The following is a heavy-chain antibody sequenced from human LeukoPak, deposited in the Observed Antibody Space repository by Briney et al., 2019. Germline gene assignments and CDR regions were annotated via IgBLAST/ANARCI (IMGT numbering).Heavy chain of an antibody. J-gene: IGHJ5*02. CDR2: IYYSGST. CDR3: ARLDTYYYDSSGYYWFDP. CDR1: GGSISSYY. Sequence: PSETLSLTCTVSGGSISSYYWSWIRQPPGKGLEWIGYIYYSGSTNYNPSLKSRVTISVDTSKNQFSLKLSSVTAADTAVYYCARLDTYYYDSSGYYWFDPWGQGTLVTVSS. V-gene: IGHV4-59*08. D-gene: IGHD3-22*01.